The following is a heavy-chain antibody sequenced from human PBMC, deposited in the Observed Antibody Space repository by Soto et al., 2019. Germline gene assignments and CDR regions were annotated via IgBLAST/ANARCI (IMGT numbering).Heavy chain of an antibody. D-gene: IGHD3-3*01. CDR3: ARDRYDFWSGYYTTTYYYGMDV. CDR2: INHSGST. Sequence: SETLSLTCAVYGGSFSGYYWSWIRQPPGKWLEWIGEINHSGSTNYNPSLKSRVTISVDTSKNQFSLKLSSLTAADTAVYYCARDRYDFWSGYYTTTYYYGMDVWGQGTTVTVSS. CDR1: GGSFSGYY. J-gene: IGHJ6*02. V-gene: IGHV4-34*01.